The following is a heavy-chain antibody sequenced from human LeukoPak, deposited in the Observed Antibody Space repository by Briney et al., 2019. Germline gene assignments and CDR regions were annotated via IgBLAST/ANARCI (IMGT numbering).Heavy chain of an antibody. CDR3: ARDTSGYGFGFDY. CDR2: IWYDGSNK. Sequence: GGSLRLSCAASGFTFSSYGMHWVRQAPGKGLEWVAVIWYDGSNKYYADSVKGRFTISRDNSKNTLYLQMNSLRAEDTAVYYCARDTSGYGFGFDYWGQGTLVTVSS. J-gene: IGHJ4*02. V-gene: IGHV3-33*01. D-gene: IGHD5-12*01. CDR1: GFTFSSYG.